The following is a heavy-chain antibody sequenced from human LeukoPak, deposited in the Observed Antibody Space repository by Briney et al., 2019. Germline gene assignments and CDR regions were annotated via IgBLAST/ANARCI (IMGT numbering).Heavy chain of an antibody. CDR1: GYTFTGYY. V-gene: IGHV1-2*02. CDR3: ARAVLSTVAGPTRVYNWFDP. J-gene: IGHJ5*02. Sequence: ASVKVSCKASGYTFTGYYMHWVRQAPGQGLEWMGWINPNSGGTNYAQKFQGRVTMTRDTSISTAYMELSRLRSDDTAVYYCARAVLSTVAGPTRVYNWFDPWGQGTLVTVSS. D-gene: IGHD6-19*01. CDR2: INPNSGGT.